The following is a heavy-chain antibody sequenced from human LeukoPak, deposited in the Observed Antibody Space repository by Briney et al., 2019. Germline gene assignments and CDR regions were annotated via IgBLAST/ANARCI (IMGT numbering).Heavy chain of an antibody. V-gene: IGHV4-34*01. CDR1: GGSFSGYY. D-gene: IGHD3-9*01. CDR2: INHSGST. J-gene: IGHJ4*02. Sequence: SETLSLTCAVYGGSFSGYYWSWIRQPPGKGLEWIGEINHSGSTNYNPSLKSRVTISVDTSKNQFSLKLSSVTAADTAVYYCARGRRYFDWLLRGHYFDYWGQGTLVTVSS. CDR3: ARGRRYFDWLLRGHYFDY.